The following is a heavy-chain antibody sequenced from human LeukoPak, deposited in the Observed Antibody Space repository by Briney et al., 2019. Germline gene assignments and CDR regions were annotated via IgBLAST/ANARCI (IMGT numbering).Heavy chain of an antibody. Sequence: PGGSLRLSCAASGFTFSSYGMHWVRQAPGKGLEWVSVIYSGGSTYYADSVKGRFTISRDNSKNTLYLQMNSLKAEDTAVYYCASWVNYASNYWGQGTLVTVSS. D-gene: IGHD2-2*01. CDR3: ASWVNYASNY. CDR2: IYSGGST. J-gene: IGHJ4*02. CDR1: GFTFSSYG. V-gene: IGHV3-NL1*01.